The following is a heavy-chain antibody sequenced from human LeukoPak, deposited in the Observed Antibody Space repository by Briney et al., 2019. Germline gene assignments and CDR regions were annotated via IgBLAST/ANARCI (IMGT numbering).Heavy chain of an antibody. D-gene: IGHD2-2*01. CDR1: GYTFTGYY. CDR2: ISGNNDNP. J-gene: IGHJ4*02. CDR3: ARDGTSTDDY. V-gene: IGHV1-18*04. Sequence: ASVKVSCKASGYTFTGYYMHWVRQAPGQGLEWMGWISGNNDNPNYGQEFQGRFTVTTDSSTSTAYMELRNLRSDDTAVYYCARDGTSTDDYWGQGTLVTVSS.